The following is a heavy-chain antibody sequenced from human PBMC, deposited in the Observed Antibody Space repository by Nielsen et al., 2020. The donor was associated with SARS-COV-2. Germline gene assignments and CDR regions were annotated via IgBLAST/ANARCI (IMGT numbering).Heavy chain of an antibody. CDR1: GFTFSNYG. D-gene: IGHD6-19*01. V-gene: IGHV3-30*03. J-gene: IGHJ4*02. CDR3: ARDQGIAVAGTGDGY. CDR2: ISYDGSNK. Sequence: GESLKISCVAFGFTFSNYGTHWVRQAPGKGLEWVAAISYDGSNKFYADSVKGRFTISRDNSRNALYLQMNSLRAEDTAVYYCARDQGIAVAGTGDGYWGQGTLVTVSS.